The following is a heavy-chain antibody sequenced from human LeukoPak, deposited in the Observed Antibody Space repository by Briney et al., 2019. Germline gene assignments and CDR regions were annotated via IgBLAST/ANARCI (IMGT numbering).Heavy chain of an antibody. D-gene: IGHD6-13*01. Sequence: GGSLRLSCAASGFTFSSYAMHWVRQAPGKGLEWVAVISYDGSNKYYADSVKGRFTISRDNSKNTLYLQMNSLRAEDTAVYYCAREDSSSWSFDYWGQGTLVTVPS. CDR3: AREDSSSWSFDY. CDR2: ISYDGSNK. J-gene: IGHJ4*02. CDR1: GFTFSSYA. V-gene: IGHV3-30-3*01.